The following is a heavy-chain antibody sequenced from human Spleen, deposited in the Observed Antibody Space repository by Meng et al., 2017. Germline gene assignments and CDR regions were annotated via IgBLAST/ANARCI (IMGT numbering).Heavy chain of an antibody. CDR3: ARQPHGVDV. V-gene: IGHV3-74*01. D-gene: IGHD1-14*01. J-gene: IGHJ6*02. CDR2: INGDGSST. Sequence: GESLKISCAASGFTFSNYWMHWVRQAPGKGLVWVSRINGDGSSTRDADSVKGRFTISRDNARNTLYLQMNSLRAEDTAVYYCARQPHGVDVWGQGTTVTVSS. CDR1: GFTFSNYW.